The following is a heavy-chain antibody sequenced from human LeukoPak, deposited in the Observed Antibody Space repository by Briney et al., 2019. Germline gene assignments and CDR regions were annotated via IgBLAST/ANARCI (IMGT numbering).Heavy chain of an antibody. D-gene: IGHD5-18*01. CDR3: ARDRMDTGTYFNY. CDR2: ISTYNGNT. CDR1: GYTFTTYG. V-gene: IGHV1-18*01. Sequence: ASVKVSCKSSGYTFTTYGITWVRQAPGQGLEWMGWISTYNGNTNYAQKLQGRVTMTTDTSTSTAYMELRSLRSDDTAMYYCARDRMDTGTYFNYWGQGTLVTVSS. J-gene: IGHJ4*02.